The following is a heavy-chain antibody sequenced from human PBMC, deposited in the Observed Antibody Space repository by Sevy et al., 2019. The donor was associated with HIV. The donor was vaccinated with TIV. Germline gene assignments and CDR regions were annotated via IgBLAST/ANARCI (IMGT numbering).Heavy chain of an antibody. CDR1: GYTFIGYY. CDR2: INPNSGGT. CDR3: ARALAVAKIGWFDP. Sequence: ASVKVSCKASGYTFIGYYMHWVRQAPGQGLEWMGRINPNSGGTNYAQKFQGRVTVTRDTSISTAYMELSRLRSDDTAVYYCARALAVAKIGWFDPWGQGTLVTVSS. D-gene: IGHD6-19*01. J-gene: IGHJ5*02. V-gene: IGHV1-2*06.